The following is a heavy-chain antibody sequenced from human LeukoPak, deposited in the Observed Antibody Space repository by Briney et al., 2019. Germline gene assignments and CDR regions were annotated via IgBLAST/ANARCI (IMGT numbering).Heavy chain of an antibody. Sequence: GSLRLSCAASGFTVSSNYMSWVRQPPGKGLEWIGEINHSGSTNYNPSLKSRVTISVDTSKNQFSLKLSSVTAADTAVYYCARGSNDYGGNSGAWTIEYFQHWGQGTLVTVSS. CDR3: ARGSNDYGGNSGAWTIEYFQH. J-gene: IGHJ1*01. D-gene: IGHD4-17*01. V-gene: IGHV4-34*01. CDR1: GFTVSSNY. CDR2: INHSGST.